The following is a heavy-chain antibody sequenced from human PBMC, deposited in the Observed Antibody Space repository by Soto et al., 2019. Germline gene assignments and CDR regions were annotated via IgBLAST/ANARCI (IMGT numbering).Heavy chain of an antibody. Sequence: EGQVVESGGGLVQPGGSLRLSCAASGFTFSTYWMNWVRQAPGKGLVWVSLINPDGRTTTYADSVKGRFTISRDNAKNTVYLQMNSLRADDTAVYYCARDLRGSTHYWGQGTLVTVSS. D-gene: IGHD1-26*01. J-gene: IGHJ4*02. CDR1: GFTFSTYW. V-gene: IGHV3-74*01. CDR3: ARDLRGSTHY. CDR2: INPDGRTT.